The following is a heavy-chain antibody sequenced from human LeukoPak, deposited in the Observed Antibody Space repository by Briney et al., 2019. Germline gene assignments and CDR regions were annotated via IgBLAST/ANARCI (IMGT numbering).Heavy chain of an antibody. CDR1: GYTFTSYD. Sequence: GASVKVSCKASGYTFTSYDINWVRQATGQGLEWMGWMNPNSGNTGYAQKFQGRVTMTRNTSISTAYMELSSLRSEDTAVYYCARGGLSIWELLPDRDAFDIWGQGTMVTVSS. V-gene: IGHV1-8*01. D-gene: IGHD1-26*01. J-gene: IGHJ3*02. CDR2: MNPNSGNT. CDR3: ARGGLSIWELLPDRDAFDI.